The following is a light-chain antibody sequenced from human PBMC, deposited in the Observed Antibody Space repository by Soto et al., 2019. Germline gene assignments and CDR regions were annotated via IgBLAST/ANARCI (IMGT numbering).Light chain of an antibody. CDR2: AAS. V-gene: IGKV1-39*01. CDR1: QSISSY. J-gene: IGKJ4*01. CDR3: QQRYRIPS. Sequence: EIHMTLSPYSLSASAGDRVTITCRASQSISSYLNWYQQKPGKAPKLLIYAASSLQSGVPSRFSGSGSGTDFTLTISSLQPEDFPTYYAQQRYRIPSFGGGGKVDNK.